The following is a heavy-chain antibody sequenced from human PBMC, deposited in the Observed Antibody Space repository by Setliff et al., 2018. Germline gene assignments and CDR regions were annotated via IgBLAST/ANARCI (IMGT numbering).Heavy chain of an antibody. Sequence: PSETLSLTCTVSGGSINSGDYFWSWFRQLPGKGLEWIGYIYYTGSTHYNPSLKSRLTMSVDTSKNQFSLNLKSVTAADTAVYFCARDGSYYDRGGNRTWFFDLWGRGTLGTVSS. D-gene: IGHD3-22*01. CDR1: GGSINSGDYF. J-gene: IGHJ2*01. CDR3: ARDGSYYDRGGNRTWFFDL. CDR2: IYYTGST. V-gene: IGHV4-31*02.